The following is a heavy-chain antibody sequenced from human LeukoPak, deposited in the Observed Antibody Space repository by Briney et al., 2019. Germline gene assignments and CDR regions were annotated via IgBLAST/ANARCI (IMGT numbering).Heavy chain of an antibody. Sequence: PGGSLRLSCAASGFTFSSYSMNWVRQAPGKGLEWVSSISSSSSYIYYADSVKGRFTISRDNAKNSLYLQMNSLRAEDTAVYYCARVGFVDTAMPYYFDYWGQGTLVTVSS. CDR3: ARVGFVDTAMPYYFDY. D-gene: IGHD5-18*01. CDR1: GFTFSSYS. J-gene: IGHJ4*02. V-gene: IGHV3-21*01. CDR2: ISSSSSYI.